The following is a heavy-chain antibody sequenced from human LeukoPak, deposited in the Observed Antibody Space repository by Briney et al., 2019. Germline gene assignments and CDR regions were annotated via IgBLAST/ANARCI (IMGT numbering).Heavy chain of an antibody. CDR1: GFTFSSYG. Sequence: PGGSLRLSCAASGFTFSSYGMHWVRQAPGKGLEWVAVISYDGSNKYYADSVKGRFTISRDNSKNTLYLQMNSLRAEDTAVYYCARVGAFTNYAPDYRGQGTLVTVSS. J-gene: IGHJ4*02. V-gene: IGHV3-30*03. CDR3: ARVGAFTNYAPDY. D-gene: IGHD2-8*01. CDR2: ISYDGSNK.